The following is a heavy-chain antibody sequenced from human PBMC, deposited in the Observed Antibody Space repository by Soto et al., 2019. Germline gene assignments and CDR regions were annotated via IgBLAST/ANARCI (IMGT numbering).Heavy chain of an antibody. J-gene: IGHJ6*02. CDR2: ISSSSSYI. D-gene: IGHD1-26*01. CDR1: GFTFSSYS. Sequence: KPGGSLRLSCAASGFTFSSYSMNWVRQAPGKGLEWVSSISSSSSYIYYADSVKGRFTISRDNAKNSLYLQMNSLRAEDTAVYYCAREFERRGGSYQTRGMDVWGQGTTVTVSS. CDR3: AREFERRGGSYQTRGMDV. V-gene: IGHV3-21*01.